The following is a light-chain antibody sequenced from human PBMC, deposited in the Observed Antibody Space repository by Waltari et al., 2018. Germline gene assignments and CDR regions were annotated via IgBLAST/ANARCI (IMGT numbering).Light chain of an antibody. CDR1: SATIGAGYD. CDR2: GNS. Sequence: QSGLTQPPSASGAPGQRVTISCTGSSATIGAGYDVPWYQLLPGTAPKLLIYGNSNRPSGVPDRFSGSKSGTSASLAITGLQAEDEAGYYCQSYDSSLSGSVFGGGTKLTVL. V-gene: IGLV1-40*01. CDR3: QSYDSSLSGSV. J-gene: IGLJ2*01.